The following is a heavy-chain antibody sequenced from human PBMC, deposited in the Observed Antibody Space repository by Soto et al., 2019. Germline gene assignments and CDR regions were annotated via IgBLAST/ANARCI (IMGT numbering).Heavy chain of an antibody. CDR1: GFTVSNNY. Sequence: PGGSLRLSCAASGFTVSNNYMNWVRQAPGKGLEWVSVIYSGGSTYYADSVKGRFTISRDDSKNTLYLQMNSLRPEDTAVYYCASGGRKYYFDYWGQGALVTVSS. CDR2: IYSGGST. D-gene: IGHD6-25*01. V-gene: IGHV3-53*01. CDR3: ASGGRKYYFDY. J-gene: IGHJ4*02.